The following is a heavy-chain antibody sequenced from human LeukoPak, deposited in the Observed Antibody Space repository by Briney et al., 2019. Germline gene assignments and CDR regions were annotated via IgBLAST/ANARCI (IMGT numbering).Heavy chain of an antibody. CDR2: IDHSGST. CDR1: GDSIRSDNW. V-gene: IGHV4-4*02. D-gene: IGHD1-26*01. J-gene: IGHJ4*02. Sequence: SGTLSLTCAVSGDSIRSDNWWSWVRQPPGKGLEWIGEIDHSGSTDYNMSLKSRVTISIDKSKNQFSLRPSSVTAADTAVYYCATVVAGATRFDYWGQGTLVTVSS. CDR3: ATVVAGATRFDY.